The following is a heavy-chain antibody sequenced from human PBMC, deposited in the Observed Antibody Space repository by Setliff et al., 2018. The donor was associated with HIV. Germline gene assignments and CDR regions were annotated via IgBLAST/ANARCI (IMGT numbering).Heavy chain of an antibody. V-gene: IGHV1-2*06. CDR3: ARLGIQLWSYAFDI. CDR2: INPNSGGT. D-gene: IGHD5-18*01. J-gene: IGHJ3*02. Sequence: GASVKVSCKASGYTFTGYYMHWVRQAPGQGLEWMGRINPNSGGTKYAQKFQGRVTMTRDTSISTSYMELSRLRSDDTAVYYCARLGIQLWSYAFDIWGQGTMVTVSS. CDR1: GYTFTGYY.